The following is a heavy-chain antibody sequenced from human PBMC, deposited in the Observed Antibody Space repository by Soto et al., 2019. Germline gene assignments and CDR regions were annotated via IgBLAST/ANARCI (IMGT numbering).Heavy chain of an antibody. CDR3: ARQGKRYYYYYGMDV. D-gene: IGHD6-13*01. J-gene: IGHJ6*02. Sequence: SETLSLTCTVSGGSISSSYYYWGWIRQPPGKGLEWIGSIYYSGSTYCNPSLKSRVTISVDTSKNQFSLKLSSVTAADTAVYYCARQGKRYYYYYGMDVWGQGTTVTVSS. V-gene: IGHV4-39*01. CDR1: GGSISSSYYY. CDR2: IYYSGST.